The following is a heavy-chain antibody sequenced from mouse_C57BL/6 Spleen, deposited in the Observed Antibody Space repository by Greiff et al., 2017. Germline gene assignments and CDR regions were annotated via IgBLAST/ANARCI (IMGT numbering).Heavy chain of an antibody. Sequence: VQLQQSDAELVKPGASVKISCKASGYTFTDYTIHWMKQRPEQGLEWIGYIDPRDGSTKYNEKFKGKATLTVDKSSSTAYMQLNCLTSEDSAVYCCALTTVVAPYWYFDVWGTGTTVTVSS. CDR2: IDPRDGST. V-gene: IGHV1-78*01. D-gene: IGHD1-1*01. J-gene: IGHJ1*03. CDR1: GYTFTDYT. CDR3: ALTTVVAPYWYFDV.